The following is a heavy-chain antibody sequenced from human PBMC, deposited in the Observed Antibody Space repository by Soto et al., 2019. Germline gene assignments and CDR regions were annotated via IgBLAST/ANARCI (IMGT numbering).Heavy chain of an antibody. J-gene: IGHJ6*02. D-gene: IGHD3-10*01. CDR1: GFTFSSYA. CDR2: ISGSGGST. V-gene: IGHV3-23*01. Sequence: EVQLLESGGGLVQPGGSLRLSCAASGFTFSSYAMSWVRQAPGKGLEWVSVISGSGGSTYYADSVKGRFTISRDKSKNXLXLLXNSLRAEDTAVYYWAKDRGNYYGSGSPYYYYGMDVWGQGTTVTVSS. CDR3: AKDRGNYYGSGSPYYYYGMDV.